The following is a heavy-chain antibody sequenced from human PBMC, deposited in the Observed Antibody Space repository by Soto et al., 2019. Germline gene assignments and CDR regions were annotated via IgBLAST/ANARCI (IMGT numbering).Heavy chain of an antibody. Sequence: PSETLSLTCTVSGDSIRSGGYYWSWIRQHPGEGLEWIGYMYYSGSTSYNPSLESRVSISIDTSKKQFSLTLSSVTAADTAVYYCARGYSSDYYYSGIDVWGQGTTVTVSS. CDR3: ARGYSSDYYYSGIDV. V-gene: IGHV4-31*03. CDR1: GDSIRSGGYY. D-gene: IGHD6-25*01. CDR2: MYYSGST. J-gene: IGHJ6*02.